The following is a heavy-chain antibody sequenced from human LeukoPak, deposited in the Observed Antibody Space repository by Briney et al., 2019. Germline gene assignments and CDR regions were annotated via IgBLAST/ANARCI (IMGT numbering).Heavy chain of an antibody. CDR1: GGSVTSNSYY. J-gene: IGHJ5*02. CDR2: IYYSGST. D-gene: IGHD6-13*01. CDR3: ARLRRGSSSWYRSFWFDP. Sequence: PSETLSLTCTVSGGSVTSNSYYWGWIRQPPGKGLEWIGSIYYSGSTYYNPSLKSRVTISVDTSKNQFSLKLSSVTAADTAVYYCARLRRGSSSWYRSFWFDPWGQGTLVTVSS. V-gene: IGHV4-39*01.